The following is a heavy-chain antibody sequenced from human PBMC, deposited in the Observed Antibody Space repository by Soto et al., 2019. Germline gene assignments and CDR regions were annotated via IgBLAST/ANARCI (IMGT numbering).Heavy chain of an antibody. CDR2: FDPEDGET. CDR1: GYTLTELS. D-gene: IGHD3-22*01. Sequence: ASVKVSCKVSGYTLTELSMHWVRQAPGKGLEWMGGFDPEDGETIYAQKFQGRVTMTKDTSTDTAYMELRSLRSDDTAVYYCVRDPREAYYYDSSGSPATWGQGTMVTVSS. J-gene: IGHJ3*01. CDR3: VRDPREAYYYDSSGSPAT. V-gene: IGHV1-24*01.